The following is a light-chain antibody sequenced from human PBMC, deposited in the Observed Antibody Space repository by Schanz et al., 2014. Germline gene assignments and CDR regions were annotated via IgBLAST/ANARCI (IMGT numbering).Light chain of an antibody. CDR1: QSVYGNY. CDR3: QHYGTSPLST. Sequence: EIVLTQSPGTLSLSPGERATLSCRASQSVYGNYLAWYQQKPGQAPRLLIYGASSRATGIPDRFSGSGSGTDFTLTITRLEPEDFAVYYCQHYGTSPLSTFGQGTKVEI. J-gene: IGKJ2*01. V-gene: IGKV3-20*01. CDR2: GAS.